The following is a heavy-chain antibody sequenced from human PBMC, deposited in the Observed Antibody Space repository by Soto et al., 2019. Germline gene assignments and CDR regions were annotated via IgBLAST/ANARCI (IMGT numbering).Heavy chain of an antibody. CDR2: IWYDGSNK. CDR3: ARASGGYSYGRD. CDR1: GFTFSSYG. J-gene: IGHJ4*02. V-gene: IGHV3-33*01. D-gene: IGHD5-18*01. Sequence: QVQLVESGGGVVQPGRSLRLSCAASGFTFSSYGMHWVRQAPGKGLEWVAVIWYDGSNKYYADSVKGRFTISRDNSKNTLYLQMNSLRAEDTAVYYCARASGGYSYGRDWGQGTLVTVSS.